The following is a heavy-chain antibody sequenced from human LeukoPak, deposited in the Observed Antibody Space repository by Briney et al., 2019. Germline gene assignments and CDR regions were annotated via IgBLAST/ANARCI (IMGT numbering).Heavy chain of an antibody. CDR3: ASEDRSAYDY. CDR1: GGTFSRYA. D-gene: IGHD3-22*01. J-gene: IGHJ4*02. V-gene: IGHV1-2*02. CDR2: INPNSGGT. Sequence: ASVRVTSPASGGTFSRYAISWVRQAPGQGLEWMGWINPNSGGTNYAQNFQGRVTMTRDTSISTAYMEVSRLRSDDTAVYYCASEDRSAYDYWGQGTLVTVSS.